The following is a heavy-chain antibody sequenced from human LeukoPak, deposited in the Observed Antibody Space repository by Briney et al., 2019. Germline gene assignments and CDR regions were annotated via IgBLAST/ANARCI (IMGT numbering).Heavy chain of an antibody. CDR1: GGTFISYA. V-gene: IGHV1-69*04. Sequence: GASVKVSCKASGGTFISYAISWVRQAPGQGLEWMGRIIPIFGIANYAQKFQGRVTITADKSTSTAYMELSSLRSEDTAVYYCAREVVTTNRNWFDPWGQGTLVTVSS. J-gene: IGHJ5*02. D-gene: IGHD4-11*01. CDR2: IIPIFGIA. CDR3: AREVVTTNRNWFDP.